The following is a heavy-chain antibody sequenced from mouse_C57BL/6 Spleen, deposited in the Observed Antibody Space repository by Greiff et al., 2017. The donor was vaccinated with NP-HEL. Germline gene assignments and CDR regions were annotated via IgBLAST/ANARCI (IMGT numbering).Heavy chain of an antibody. V-gene: IGHV1-62-2*01. CDR2: FYPGSGSI. CDR1: GYTFTEYT. J-gene: IGHJ3*01. D-gene: IGHD2-3*01. Sequence: VQVVESGAELVKPGASVKLSCKASGYTFTEYTIHWVKQRSGQGLEWIGWFYPGSGSIKYNEKFKDKATLTADKSSSTVYMELSRLTSEDSAVYFCARHEERHGYYVGWFAYWGQGTLVTVSA. CDR3: ARHEERHGYYVGWFAY.